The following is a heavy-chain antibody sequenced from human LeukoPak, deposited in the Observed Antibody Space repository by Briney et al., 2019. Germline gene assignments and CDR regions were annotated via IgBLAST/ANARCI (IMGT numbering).Heavy chain of an antibody. D-gene: IGHD4-23*01. V-gene: IGHV4-39*07. CDR1: GGSISSSSYY. CDR3: ARARGPYGGNTVWYFDY. Sequence: PSETLSLTCTVSGGSISSSSYYWGWIRQPPGKGLEWIGSIYYSGSTYYNPSLKSRVTISVDTSKNQFSLKLSPVTAADTAVYYCARARGPYGGNTVWYFDYWGQGTLVTVSS. CDR2: IYYSGST. J-gene: IGHJ4*02.